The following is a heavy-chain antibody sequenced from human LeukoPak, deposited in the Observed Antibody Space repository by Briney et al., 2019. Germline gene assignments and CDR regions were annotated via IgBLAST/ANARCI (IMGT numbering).Heavy chain of an antibody. Sequence: KTSETLSLTCTVSGGSISSYYWSWIRQPPGKGLEWIGYIYYSGSTNYNPSLKSRVTISVDTSKNQFSLKLSSVTAADTAVYYCARDSHPDYGGTISLDAFDIWGQGTMVTVSS. CDR1: GGSISSYY. J-gene: IGHJ3*02. D-gene: IGHD4-23*01. V-gene: IGHV4-59*01. CDR2: IYYSGST. CDR3: ARDSHPDYGGTISLDAFDI.